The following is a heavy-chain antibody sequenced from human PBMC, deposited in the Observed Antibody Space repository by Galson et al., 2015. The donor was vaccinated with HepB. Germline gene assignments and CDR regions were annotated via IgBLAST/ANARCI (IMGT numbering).Heavy chain of an antibody. D-gene: IGHD2-21*02. CDR1: GFSFEDYA. J-gene: IGHJ4*02. CDR2: ISWNSGTI. CDR3: AKDIYPWGGLLIYFEY. V-gene: IGHV3-9*01. Sequence: SLRLSCAASGFSFEDYAMHWVRHTPGKGLEWVSGISWNSGTIRYADSVKGRFTISRDNAKHSLYLQMNSLRAEDTAFYYCAKDIYPWGGLLIYFEYWGQGTLVTVSS.